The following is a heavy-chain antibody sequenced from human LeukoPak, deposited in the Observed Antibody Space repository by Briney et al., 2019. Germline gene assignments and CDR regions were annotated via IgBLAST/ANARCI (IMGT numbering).Heavy chain of an antibody. D-gene: IGHD3-22*01. CDR2: ISQDGSET. V-gene: IGHV3-7*01. CDR3: ARDYYDSSGYIDY. CDR1: GFTFNSFF. J-gene: IGHJ4*02. Sequence: GGSLRLSCAASGFTFNSFFLNWVRLTPGRELEWVACISQDGSETFYMDSVRGRFTISRDYTKNSLYLQMNSLRAEDTAVYYCARDYYDSSGYIDYWGRGTLVTVSS.